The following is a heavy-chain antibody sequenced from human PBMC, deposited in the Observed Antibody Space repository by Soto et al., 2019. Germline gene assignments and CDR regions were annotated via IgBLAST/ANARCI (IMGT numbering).Heavy chain of an antibody. CDR3: ARAFTIDWYTSCFHY. Sequence: QVQLQESGPGLVKPSETLSLTCTVSGASISGYHWSWIRRFPVKGLECLGSISYSGATNYNPSLNCRVTLSIDTAKNEVSLRQNSVPAADTAIYYCARAFTIDWYTSCFHYWGQGPLVNVSS. J-gene: IGHJ4*02. CDR1: GASISGYH. CDR2: ISYSGAT. V-gene: IGHV4-59*08. D-gene: IGHD3-9*01.